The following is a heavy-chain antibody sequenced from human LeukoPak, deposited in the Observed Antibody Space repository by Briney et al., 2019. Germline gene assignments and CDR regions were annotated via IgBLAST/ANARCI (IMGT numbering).Heavy chain of an antibody. CDR1: GYTFTSYG. D-gene: IGHD3-3*01. CDR3: ARDLGYCDFWSGCPPYAFDI. J-gene: IGHJ3*02. CDR2: ISAYNGNT. Sequence: ASVKVSCKASGYTFTSYGISWVRQAPGQGLEWMGWISAYNGNTNYAQKLQGRVTMTTDTSTSTAYMELRSLRSDDTAVYYCARDLGYCDFWSGCPPYAFDIWGQGTMVTVSS. V-gene: IGHV1-18*01.